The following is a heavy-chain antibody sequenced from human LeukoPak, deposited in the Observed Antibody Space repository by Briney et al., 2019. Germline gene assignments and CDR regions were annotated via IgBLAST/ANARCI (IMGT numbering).Heavy chain of an antibody. CDR1: GFTFSSYA. Sequence: PGGSLRLSCAASGFTFSSYAMHWVRQAPGKGLEWVAVISYDGSNKYYADSVKGRFTISRDNSKNTLYLQMNSLRVEDTAVYYCARDRGDSSGWPSYYFDYWGQGTLVTVSP. V-gene: IGHV3-30*04. CDR2: ISYDGSNK. D-gene: IGHD6-19*01. J-gene: IGHJ4*02. CDR3: ARDRGDSSGWPSYYFDY.